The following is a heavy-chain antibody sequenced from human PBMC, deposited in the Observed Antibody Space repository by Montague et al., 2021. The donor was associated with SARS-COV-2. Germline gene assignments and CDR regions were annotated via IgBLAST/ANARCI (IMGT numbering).Heavy chain of an antibody. CDR3: ARASYDSSGYYVRFDP. J-gene: IGHJ5*02. V-gene: IGHV3-13*04. Sequence: SLRLSCAASGFTFSSYDMHLVRQATVKGLEWVSAIGTAGDTYYPGSVKGRFTISRENAKNSLYLQMNSLRAGDTAVYYCARASYDSSGYYVRFDPWGQGTLVTVSS. D-gene: IGHD3-22*01. CDR2: IGTAGDT. CDR1: GFTFSSYD.